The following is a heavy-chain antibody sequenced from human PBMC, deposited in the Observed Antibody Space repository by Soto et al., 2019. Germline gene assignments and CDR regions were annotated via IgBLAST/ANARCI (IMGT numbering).Heavy chain of an antibody. CDR1: GYSFTSYW. D-gene: IGHD1-26*01. Sequence: PGESLKISCKGSGYSFTSYWIGWVRQMPEKGLEWMGIIYPGDSDTRYSPSFQGQVTISADRSISTAYLQWGSLKASDTAMYYCARQSWSSGRSSAFDCWGQGTQVTVSS. CDR3: ARQSWSSGRSSAFDC. V-gene: IGHV5-51*01. J-gene: IGHJ4*02. CDR2: IYPGDSDT.